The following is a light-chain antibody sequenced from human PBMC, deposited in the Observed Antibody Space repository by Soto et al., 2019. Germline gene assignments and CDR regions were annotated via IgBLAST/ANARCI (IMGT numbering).Light chain of an antibody. CDR2: EVS. Sequence: QSALTQPASVSGSPGQSITISCTGTSSDVGGYNYVSWYQRHPGKAPKLMIYEVSNRPLGVSNRFSGSKSDNTASLTISGLQAEDEADYYCSSYTSSSTLLVFGGGTKLTVL. CDR3: SSYTSSSTLLV. J-gene: IGLJ2*01. V-gene: IGLV2-14*01. CDR1: SSDVGGYNY.